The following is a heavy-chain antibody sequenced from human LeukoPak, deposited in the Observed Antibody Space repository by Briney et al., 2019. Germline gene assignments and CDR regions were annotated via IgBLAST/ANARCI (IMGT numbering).Heavy chain of an antibody. D-gene: IGHD3-3*01. V-gene: IGHV4-4*07. CDR3: ARSPGREDFWNPYGSL. CDR2: IYTSGST. CDR1: GGSISSYY. Sequence: SETLSLTCTVSGGSISSYYWSWIRQPAGKGLEWIGRIYTSGSTNYNPSLKSRVTMSVDTSKNQFSLKLSSVTAADTAVYYCARSPGREDFWNPYGSLWGQGTLVTVSS. J-gene: IGHJ4*02.